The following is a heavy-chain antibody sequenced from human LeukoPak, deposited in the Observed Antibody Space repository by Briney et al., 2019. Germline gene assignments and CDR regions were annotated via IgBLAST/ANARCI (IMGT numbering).Heavy chain of an antibody. CDR1: GFTFSSYA. J-gene: IGHJ2*01. CDR3: AKDWGDLWFGELPNWYFDL. CDR2: ISGSGGST. V-gene: IGHV3-23*01. D-gene: IGHD3-10*01. Sequence: GGSLRLSCAASGFTFSSYAMSWVRQAPGKGLEWVSAISGSGGSTYCADSVKGRFTISRDNSKNTLYLQMNSLRAEDTAVYYCAKDWGDLWFGELPNWYFDLWGRGTLVTVSS.